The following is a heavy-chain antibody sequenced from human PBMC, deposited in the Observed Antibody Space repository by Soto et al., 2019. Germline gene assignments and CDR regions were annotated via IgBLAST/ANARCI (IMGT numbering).Heavy chain of an antibody. D-gene: IGHD2-21*01. CDR2: YYWDEDE. V-gene: IGHV2-5*02. Sequence: QITLKESGPTLVKPTQTLKLTCTFSGFSFSDGAVGVGWFRQSPGKAPEWLAIYYWDEDEWHSPSLRPRLSISYEAARSQVVLSMVDIDPQYTATYFCARCRRRESCWGGDCYYLDVWGQGLQVAAS. CDR3: ARCRRRESCWGGDCYYLDV. CDR1: GFSFSDGAVG. J-gene: IGHJ4*02.